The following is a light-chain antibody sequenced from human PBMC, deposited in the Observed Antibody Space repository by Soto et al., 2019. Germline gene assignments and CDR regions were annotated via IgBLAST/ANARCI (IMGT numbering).Light chain of an antibody. CDR2: KAS. J-gene: IGKJ4*01. Sequence: DIPMTQSPSTLSASVGDRVTITCRASQSISSWLAWYQQKPGKAPKLLIYKASSLESGVPSRFSGSGFGTEFILTISSLQPDDFATYYCQQYNSYPLTFGGGTKVEIK. CDR3: QQYNSYPLT. CDR1: QSISSW. V-gene: IGKV1-5*03.